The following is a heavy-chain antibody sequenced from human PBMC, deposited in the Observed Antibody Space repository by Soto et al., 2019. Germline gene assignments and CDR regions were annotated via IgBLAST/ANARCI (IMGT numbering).Heavy chain of an antibody. Sequence: SETLSLTCTVSGGSIYTYSWTWLRQPAGKGLEWIGHIYSSGSANYNPSLKSRVSMSVDTSKNQFPLKLNSVTAADTAVYYCATIVGANDYWGQGALVTVSS. J-gene: IGHJ4*02. CDR3: ATIVGANDY. V-gene: IGHV4-4*07. D-gene: IGHD1-26*01. CDR1: GGSIYTYS. CDR2: IYSSGSA.